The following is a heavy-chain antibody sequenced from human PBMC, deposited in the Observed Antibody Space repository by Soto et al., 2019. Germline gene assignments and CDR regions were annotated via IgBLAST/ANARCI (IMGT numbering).Heavy chain of an antibody. J-gene: IGHJ4*02. V-gene: IGHV4-34*01. CDR2: INHSGST. D-gene: IGHD2-8*01. CDR3: ARGFFSAVYAAHFDH. Sequence: SETLSLTCAVDGGSFSGYYWSWIRQPPGKGLEWIGEINHSGSTNYNPSLKSRVTISVDTSKNQFSLKLSSVTAAYTAVYYCARGFFSAVYAAHFDHWGQGPPVTVSS. CDR1: GGSFSGYY.